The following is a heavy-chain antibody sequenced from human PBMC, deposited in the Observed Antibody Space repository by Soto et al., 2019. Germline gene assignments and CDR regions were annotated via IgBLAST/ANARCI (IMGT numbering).Heavy chain of an antibody. Sequence: PGGSLRLSCAASGFTFSSYGMHWVRQAPGKGLEWVAVISYDGSNKYYADSVKGRFTISRDNAKNSLYLQMNSLRAEDTAVYYCASIVVVAALDAFDIWGQGTMVTVSS. J-gene: IGHJ3*02. CDR2: ISYDGSNK. CDR1: GFTFSSYG. D-gene: IGHD2-15*01. CDR3: ASIVVVAALDAFDI. V-gene: IGHV3-30*03.